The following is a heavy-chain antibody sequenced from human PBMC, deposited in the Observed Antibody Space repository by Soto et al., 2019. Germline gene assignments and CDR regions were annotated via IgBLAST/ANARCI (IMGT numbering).Heavy chain of an antibody. CDR1: GFTFSSYA. CDR2: ISGSGGST. V-gene: IGHV3-23*01. CDR3: AKLEDIVVVPAATNAFDI. D-gene: IGHD2-2*01. J-gene: IGHJ3*02. Sequence: GGSLRLSCAASGFTFSSYAMSWVRQAPGKGLEWVSAISGSGGSTYYADSVKGRFTISRDNSKNTLYLQMNSLRAEDTAVYYCAKLEDIVVVPAATNAFDIWGQGTMVTVSS.